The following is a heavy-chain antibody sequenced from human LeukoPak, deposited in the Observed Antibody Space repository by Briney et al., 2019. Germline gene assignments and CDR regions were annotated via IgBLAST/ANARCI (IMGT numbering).Heavy chain of an antibody. CDR3: TRDRSRAEDD. Sequence: GVALRLSCAASGFTFSGHWMSWVRPAPGKGLEWVANINQGGSDKYYVDSVKGRFTISRDNANNLLYLQMNSLRGEDTAVYYCTRDRSRAEDDWGQGTLVTVSS. D-gene: IGHD1-14*01. CDR1: GFTFSGHW. CDR2: INQGGSDK. J-gene: IGHJ4*01. V-gene: IGHV3-7*01.